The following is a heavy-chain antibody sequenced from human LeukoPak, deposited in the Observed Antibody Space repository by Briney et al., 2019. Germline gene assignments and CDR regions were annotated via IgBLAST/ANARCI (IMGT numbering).Heavy chain of an antibody. J-gene: IGHJ4*02. CDR1: GGSISSYY. CDR3: ARDRYYYGSGSYYFDY. Sequence: PSETLSLTCTFPGGSISSYYWSWIRQPAGKGLEWIGRFHASGSTNYNPSLKSRVTMSVDTSKNQFSLKLSSVTAADTAVYYCARDRYYYGSGSYYFDYWGQGTLVTVSS. CDR2: FHASGST. D-gene: IGHD3-10*01. V-gene: IGHV4-4*07.